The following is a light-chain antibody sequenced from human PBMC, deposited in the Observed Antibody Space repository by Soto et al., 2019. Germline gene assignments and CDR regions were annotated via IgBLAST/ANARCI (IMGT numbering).Light chain of an antibody. V-gene: IGKV3-11*01. CDR1: QSFRGL. CDR2: DAY. Sequence: EIVMTQSPATLSLSPGERAPLSCRARQSFRGLLAWYPQQPGQAPRLLIYDAYNRATGIPPRFSGSGSGTDFTLTISSLEPEDSAVYYCQQRHMWPITFGQGTRLEIK. CDR3: QQRHMWPIT. J-gene: IGKJ5*01.